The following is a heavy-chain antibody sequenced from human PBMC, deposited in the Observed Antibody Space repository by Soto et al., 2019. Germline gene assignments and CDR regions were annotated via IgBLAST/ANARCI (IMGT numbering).Heavy chain of an antibody. V-gene: IGHV4-30-4*01. CDR2: NYNGGTT. CDR1: GGSINNGNYY. J-gene: IGHJ4*02. D-gene: IGHD7-27*01. CDR3: ARGPSGDKVDY. Sequence: QVQLQESGPGLVKPSQTLSLTCTVSGGSINNGNYYCSCSHHPPNRGVECIGHNYNGGTTYNNPSLTSRVIISVDTSNNQFSLKLSSVSAADTAVYYCARGPSGDKVDYWGQGTLVTVSS.